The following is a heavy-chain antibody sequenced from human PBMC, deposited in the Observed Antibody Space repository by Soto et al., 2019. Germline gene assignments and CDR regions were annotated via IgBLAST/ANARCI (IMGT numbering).Heavy chain of an antibody. CDR3: SRDHPPVDS. CDR1: GYTFTSYG. J-gene: IGHJ4*02. Sequence: QVQLVQSGAEVKKPGASVKVSCKASGYTFTSYGISWVRQAPGQGLEWMGWISAYNGNTNYAQKLQGRVTMTTDTSTSTACMELRGLRADDTALYYGSRDHPPVDSWGQGTLVTVSS. CDR2: ISAYNGNT. V-gene: IGHV1-18*01.